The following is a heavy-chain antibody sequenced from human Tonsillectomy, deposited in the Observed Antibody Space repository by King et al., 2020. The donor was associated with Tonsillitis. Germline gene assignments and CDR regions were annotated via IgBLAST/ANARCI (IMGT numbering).Heavy chain of an antibody. CDR2: IYHSGST. V-gene: IGHV4-38-2*01. CDR1: GYSISSGYY. Sequence: QLQESGPGLVKPSETLSLTCAVSGYSISSGYYWGWIRPPPGKGLGWIGSIYHSGSTYYNPSLKSRVTISVDTSKNQFSLKLSSVTAADTAVYYCPRVDYDILTGYYEGAFDIWGQGTMVTVSS. D-gene: IGHD3-9*01. CDR3: PRVDYDILTGYYEGAFDI. J-gene: IGHJ3*02.